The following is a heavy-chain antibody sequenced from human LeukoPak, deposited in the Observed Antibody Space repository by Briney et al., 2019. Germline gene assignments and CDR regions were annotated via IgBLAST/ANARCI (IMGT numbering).Heavy chain of an antibody. CDR1: GFTFSNYA. CDR2: ISSSGGNT. D-gene: IGHD3-3*01. J-gene: IGHJ3*02. V-gene: IGHV3-23*01. CDR3: AKDLMVIIVSGALDI. Sequence: GGFLRLSCAASGFTFSNYAMSWVRQAPGKGLEWVSAISSSGGNTYYADSVKGRFTISRDNSKNTLNLQMNSLRAEDTAVYYCAKDLMVIIVSGALDIWGQGTMVTASS.